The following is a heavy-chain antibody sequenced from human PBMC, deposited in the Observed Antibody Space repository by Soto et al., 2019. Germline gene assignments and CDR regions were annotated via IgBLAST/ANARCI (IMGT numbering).Heavy chain of an antibody. CDR3: ARGPSGDKVDS. D-gene: IGHD7-27*01. CDR2: IYDGGRT. J-gene: IGHJ4*02. Sequence: SDPLPLSGPDGVRSMPPADYWWSWIRQSPDMGLEWIGHIYDGGRTYNNPSLESRVTMSVDTSKSQLSLTLSSVSAADTAVYYCARGPSGDKVDSWGQG. CDR1: VRSMPPADYW. V-gene: IGHV4-30-4*02.